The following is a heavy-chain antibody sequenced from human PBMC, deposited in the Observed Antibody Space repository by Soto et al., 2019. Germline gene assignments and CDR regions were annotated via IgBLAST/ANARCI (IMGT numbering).Heavy chain of an antibody. D-gene: IGHD6-13*01. V-gene: IGHV4-59*01. CDR3: ARKGAAASYAHYYMDV. CDR1: GGSISSYY. Sequence: QVQLQESGPGLVKPSETLSLTCTVSGGSISSYYWSLVRQPPGKGLEWIGYVYYSGNTNYNPSLESGVTISEDTSRNRFSLNLTAATAADTAVYYCARKGAAASYAHYYMDVWGRGTAVTVSS. CDR2: VYYSGNT. J-gene: IGHJ6*03.